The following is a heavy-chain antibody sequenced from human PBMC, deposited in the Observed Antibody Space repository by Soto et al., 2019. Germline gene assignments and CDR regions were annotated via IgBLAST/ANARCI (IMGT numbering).Heavy chain of an antibody. V-gene: IGHV3-53*01. J-gene: IGHJ4*02. CDR2: IYSGAST. CDR1: GFTVSSNY. D-gene: IGHD2-2*01. CDR3: ARNAYCSSTSCYAPFDY. Sequence: GGSLRLSCAASGFTVSSNYMSWVRQAPGKGLEWVSVIYSGASTYYADSMKGRFTTSRTNSKNTRYLQMNSLRAEDTAVYYCARNAYCSSTSCYAPFDYWGQGTLVTVSS.